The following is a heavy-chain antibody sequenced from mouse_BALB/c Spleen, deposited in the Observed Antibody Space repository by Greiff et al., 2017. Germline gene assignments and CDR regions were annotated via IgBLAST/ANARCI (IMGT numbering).Heavy chain of an antibody. V-gene: IGHV5-9-4*01. D-gene: IGHD3-1*01. J-gene: IGHJ4*01. CDR3: ARDWVLGHYYAMDY. Sequence: DVLLVESGGGLVKPGGSLKLSCAASGFTFSSYAMSWVRQSPEKRLEWVAEISSGGSYTYYPDTVTGRFTITSDNAKNTLYLEMSNLRSEDTAMYYCARDWVLGHYYAMDYWGQGTSVTVSA. CDR2: ISSGGSYT. CDR1: GFTFSSYA.